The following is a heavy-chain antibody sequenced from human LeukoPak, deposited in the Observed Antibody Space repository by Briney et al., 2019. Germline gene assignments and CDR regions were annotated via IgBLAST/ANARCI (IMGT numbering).Heavy chain of an antibody. V-gene: IGHV4-59*08. CDR1: GGSISSYY. D-gene: IGHD2/OR15-2a*01. J-gene: IGHJ4*02. CDR3: ARATNPAFGSYYFDY. Sequence: SETLSLTCTVSGGSISSYYWSWIRQPPGKGLEWIGYIYYSGSTNYNPSLKSRVTISLDTSKNQFSLKLSSVTAADTAVYYCARATNPAFGSYYFDYWGQGTLVTVSS. CDR2: IYYSGST.